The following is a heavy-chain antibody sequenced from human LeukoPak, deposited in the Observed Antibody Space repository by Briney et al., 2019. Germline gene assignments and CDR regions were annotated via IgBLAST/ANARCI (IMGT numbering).Heavy chain of an antibody. D-gene: IGHD6-19*01. CDR3: ARDLKRGYSSGRYSWGTGSSNDF. Sequence: VASVKVSCKASGYTFTGYYMHWVRQAPGQGLEWMGWISPYNSNTYYAQNLQGRVTMTTDTSTSTTYMELRSLRSDDTAVYYCARDLKRGYSSGRYSWGTGSSNDFWGQGTLVTVSS. CDR2: ISPYNSNT. V-gene: IGHV1-18*04. J-gene: IGHJ4*02. CDR1: GYTFTGYY.